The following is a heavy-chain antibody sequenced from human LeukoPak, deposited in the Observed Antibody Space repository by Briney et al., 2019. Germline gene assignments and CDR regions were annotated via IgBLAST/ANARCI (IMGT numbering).Heavy chain of an antibody. CDR1: GYTLTELS. CDR3: ATNYYDYVWGSYRPPLGY. CDR2: FDPEDGET. J-gene: IGHJ4*02. V-gene: IGHV1-24*01. Sequence: ASVKVSCKVSGYTLTELSMHWVRQAPGKGLEWMGGFDPEDGETIYAQKFQGRVTMTEDTSTDTAYMELSSLRSEDTAVYYCATNYYDYVWGSYRPPLGYWGQGTLVTVSS. D-gene: IGHD3-16*02.